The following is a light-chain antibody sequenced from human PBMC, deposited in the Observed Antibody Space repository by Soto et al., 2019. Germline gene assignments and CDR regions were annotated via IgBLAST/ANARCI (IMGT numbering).Light chain of an antibody. CDR2: EAS. V-gene: IGKV1-33*01. Sequence: DIRMPQSPSPLSPLVGAGFTIICQGSQDISNYLNWYQQKPGKSPKLLIYEASNLETGFPSRFSGSGSGTDFTFTISSLQPEDIATYYCQQYDNHRPFTFGPGTKVDIK. J-gene: IGKJ3*01. CDR3: QQYDNHRPFT. CDR1: QDISNY.